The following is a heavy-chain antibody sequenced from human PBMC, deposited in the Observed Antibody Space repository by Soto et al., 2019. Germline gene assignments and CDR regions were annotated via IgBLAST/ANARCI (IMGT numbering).Heavy chain of an antibody. CDR2: IYSGGSA. Sequence: EVQLMESGGGLIQPGGSLRLSCAASGFDVSTKYMNWVRQAPGKGLELVSVIYSGGSAYYADSVKGRFTISRDNSKNTLYLQMNSLRAEDTAVYYCACDYDGLYSFDFWGQGTLGTVSS. CDR1: GFDVSTKY. D-gene: IGHD5-12*01. CDR3: ACDYDGLYSFDF. J-gene: IGHJ4*02. V-gene: IGHV3-53*01.